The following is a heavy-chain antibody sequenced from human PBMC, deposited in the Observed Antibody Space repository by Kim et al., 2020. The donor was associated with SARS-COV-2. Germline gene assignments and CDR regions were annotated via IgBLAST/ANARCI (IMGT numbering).Heavy chain of an antibody. V-gene: IGHV3-74*01. D-gene: IGHD3-22*01. CDR1: GFIFSSHW. J-gene: IGHJ1*01. CDR2: MYNDDSSA. CDR3: LRGGSGAYYGYFQH. Sequence: GGSLRLSCEASGFIFSSHWMHWVRQVPGKGLMWVSRMYNDDSSATYADSVKGRFTISRDNAKNTLYLQMNSLRAEDTAVYYYLRGGSGAYYGYFQHWGQGTLVTVSS.